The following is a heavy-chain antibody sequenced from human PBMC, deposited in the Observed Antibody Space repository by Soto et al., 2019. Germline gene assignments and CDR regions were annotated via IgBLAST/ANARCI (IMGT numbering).Heavy chain of an antibody. V-gene: IGHV3-23*01. J-gene: IGHJ5*02. CDR1: GFTFSSYA. Sequence: GGSLRLSCAASGFTFSSYAMSWVRQAPGEGLEWVSAISGSGGSTYYADTVKGGFTISRDNSKNTLYLQMNSLRAEDTAVFYCAKDPSYDFWSGYQNWFDPWGQGTLVTVSS. CDR2: ISGSGGST. D-gene: IGHD3-3*01. CDR3: AKDPSYDFWSGYQNWFDP.